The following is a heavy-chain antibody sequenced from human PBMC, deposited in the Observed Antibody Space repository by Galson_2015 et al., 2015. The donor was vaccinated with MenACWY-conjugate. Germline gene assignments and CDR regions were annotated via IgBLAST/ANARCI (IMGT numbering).Heavy chain of an antibody. V-gene: IGHV3-21*01. J-gene: IGHJ4*02. Sequence: SLRLSCAASGFTFSSYSMIWVRQSPGKGLERVSAITTSGDAVFYADSVKGRLTISRDNAKNSLYLHLNSLTAEDTAVFYCARERAGYYYDYGGQGTLVTGSS. CDR3: ARERAGYYYDY. CDR1: GFTFSSYS. CDR2: ITTSGDAV.